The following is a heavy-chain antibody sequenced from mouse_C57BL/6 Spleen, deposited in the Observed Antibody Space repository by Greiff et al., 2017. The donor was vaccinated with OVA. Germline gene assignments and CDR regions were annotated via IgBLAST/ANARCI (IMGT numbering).Heavy chain of an antibody. CDR2: INPYNGGT. CDR3: ARTGTDWYFDV. J-gene: IGHJ1*03. Sequence: VQLQQSGPVLVKPGASVKMSCKASGYTFTDYYMTWVKQSHGKSLEWIGVINPYNGGTSYNQKFKGKATLTVDKSSSTAYMELNSLTSEDSAVYYCARTGTDWYFDVWGTGTTVTVSS. CDR1: GYTFTDYY. D-gene: IGHD4-1*01. V-gene: IGHV1-19*01.